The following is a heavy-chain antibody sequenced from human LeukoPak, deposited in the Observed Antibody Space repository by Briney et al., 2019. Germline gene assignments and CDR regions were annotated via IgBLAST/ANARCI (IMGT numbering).Heavy chain of an antibody. CDR3: ARDPVVVVPAATTYYYYYYGMDV. Sequence: SVKVSCRASGGTFSSYAISWVRQAPGQGLEWMGGIIPIFGTANYAQKFQGRVTITADESTSTAYMELSSLRSEDTAVYYCARDPVVVVPAATTYYYYYYGMDVWGQGTTVTVSS. J-gene: IGHJ6*02. CDR1: GGTFSSYA. CDR2: IIPIFGTA. D-gene: IGHD2-2*01. V-gene: IGHV1-69*13.